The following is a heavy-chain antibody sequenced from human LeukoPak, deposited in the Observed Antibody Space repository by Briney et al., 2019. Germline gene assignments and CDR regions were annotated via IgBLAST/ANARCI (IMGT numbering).Heavy chain of an antibody. CDR1: GFTFDDYA. CDR2: ISWNSGSI. V-gene: IGHV3-9*01. CDR3: AKETEYCSSTSCSANFDY. J-gene: IGHJ4*02. Sequence: GGSLRLSCAASGFTFDDYAVHWVRQAPGKGLEWVSGISWNSGSIGYADSVKGRFTISRDNAKNSLYLQMNSLRAEDTALYYCAKETEYCSSTSCSANFDYWGQGTLVTVSS. D-gene: IGHD2-2*01.